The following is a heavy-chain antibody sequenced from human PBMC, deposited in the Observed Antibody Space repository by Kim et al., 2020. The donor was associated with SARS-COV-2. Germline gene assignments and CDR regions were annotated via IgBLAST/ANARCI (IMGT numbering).Heavy chain of an antibody. J-gene: IGHJ6*02. Sequence: YADSVKGRFTISRDNAQNSLYLQMNSLRAEDTAVYYCASVPGASYSSGVWGQGTTVTVSS. D-gene: IGHD6-19*01. V-gene: IGHV3-21*01. CDR3: ASVPGASYSSGV.